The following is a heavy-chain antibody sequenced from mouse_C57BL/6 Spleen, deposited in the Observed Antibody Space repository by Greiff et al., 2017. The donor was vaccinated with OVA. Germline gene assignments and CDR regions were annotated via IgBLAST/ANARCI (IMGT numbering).Heavy chain of an antibody. Sequence: VQLQQSGAELVRPGTSVKVSCKASGYAFTNYLIEWVKQRPGQGLEWIGVINPGSGGTNYNEKFKGKATLTADKSSSTAYMQLSSLTSEDSAVDFCAREGGSGHYDYWGQGTTLTVSS. CDR2: INPGSGGT. CDR1: GYAFTNYL. J-gene: IGHJ2*01. D-gene: IGHD3-2*02. CDR3: AREGGSGHYDY. V-gene: IGHV1-54*01.